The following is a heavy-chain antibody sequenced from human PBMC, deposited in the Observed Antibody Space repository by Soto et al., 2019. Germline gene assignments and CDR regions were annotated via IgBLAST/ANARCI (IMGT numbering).Heavy chain of an antibody. V-gene: IGHV4-34*01. CDR2: INHSGST. D-gene: IGHD4-4*01. CDR3: ARGPDKPYSNPLRPARSGGMDV. J-gene: IGHJ6*02. CDR1: GGSFSGYY. Sequence: SETLSLTCAVYGGSFSGYYWSWIRQPPGKGLEWIGEINHSGSTNYNPSLKSRVTISVDTSKNQFSLKLSSVTAADTAVYYCARGPDKPYSNPLRPARSGGMDVWGQGTTVTVS.